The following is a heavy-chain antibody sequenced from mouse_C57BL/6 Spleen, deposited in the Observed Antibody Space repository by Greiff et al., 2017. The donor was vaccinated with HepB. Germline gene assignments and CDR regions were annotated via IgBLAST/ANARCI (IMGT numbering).Heavy chain of an antibody. CDR1: GYTFTDYY. D-gene: IGHD2-3*01. CDR2: INPNNGGT. J-gene: IGHJ4*01. CDR3: ARRVYDGSYYYAMDY. V-gene: IGHV1-26*01. Sequence: EVQLQQSGPELVKPGASVKISCKASGYTFTDYYMNWVKQSHGKSLEWIGDINPNNGGTSYNQKFKGKATLTVDKSSSTAYMELRSLTSEDSAVYYCARRVYDGSYYYAMDYWGQGTSVTVSS.